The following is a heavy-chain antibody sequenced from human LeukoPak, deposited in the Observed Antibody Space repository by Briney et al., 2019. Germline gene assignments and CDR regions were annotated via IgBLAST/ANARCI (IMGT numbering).Heavy chain of an antibody. CDR3: ARRSGCSGGSCYSLWFDP. J-gene: IGHJ5*02. V-gene: IGHV4-39*01. Sequence: SETLSLTCTVSGGSIGSNSDYWGWIRQPPGKGLEWIGSIYYSGRTYYNPSLKSRVTISVDTSKNQFSLKLSSVTAADTAVYYCARRSGCSGGSCYSLWFDPWGQGTLVTVSS. D-gene: IGHD2-15*01. CDR1: GGSIGSNSDY. CDR2: IYYSGRT.